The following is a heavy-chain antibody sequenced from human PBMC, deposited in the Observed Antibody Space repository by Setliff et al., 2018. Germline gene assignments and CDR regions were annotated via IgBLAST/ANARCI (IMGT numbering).Heavy chain of an antibody. D-gene: IGHD2-2*01. V-gene: IGHV5-10-1*01. J-gene: IGHJ5*01. CDR3: ARPIESSRWHPFDS. Sequence: PGESLTISCRGSEYSFIDYWISWVRQKPGGGLEWMGKVDPSDSYATYGPSFQGHVIISVDTSINTVYLQWSRLEASDSGICYCARPIESSRWHPFDSWGQGTLVTVSS. CDR1: EYSFIDYW. CDR2: VDPSDSYA.